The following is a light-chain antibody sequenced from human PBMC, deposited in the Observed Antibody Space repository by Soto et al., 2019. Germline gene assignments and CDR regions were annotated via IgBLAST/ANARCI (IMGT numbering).Light chain of an antibody. CDR2: EVS. CDR1: SSDVGGYKY. Sequence: QSALTQPPSASGSPGQSVTISCTGTSSDVGGYKYVSWYQQHPGKVPKLMIYEVSKRPSGVPDRFSGSKSGNTASLTVSGLQAEDEADYYCSSYAGSNNVVFGGGTQLTVL. J-gene: IGLJ2*01. CDR3: SSYAGSNNVV. V-gene: IGLV2-8*01.